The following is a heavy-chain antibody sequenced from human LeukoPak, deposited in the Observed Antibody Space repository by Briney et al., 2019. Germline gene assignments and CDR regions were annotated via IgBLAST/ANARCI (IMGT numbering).Heavy chain of an antibody. J-gene: IGHJ4*02. CDR1: GGSFSGYY. CDR3: ARTGYFDWLAPFDY. V-gene: IGHV4-34*01. CDR2: INHSGST. Sequence: PSETLSLTCAVYGGSFSGYYWSWIRQPPGKGLEWIGEINHSGSTNYNPSLKSRVTISVDTSKNQFSLKLSSVTAADTAVYYCARTGYFDWLAPFDYWGQGTLVTVSS. D-gene: IGHD3-9*01.